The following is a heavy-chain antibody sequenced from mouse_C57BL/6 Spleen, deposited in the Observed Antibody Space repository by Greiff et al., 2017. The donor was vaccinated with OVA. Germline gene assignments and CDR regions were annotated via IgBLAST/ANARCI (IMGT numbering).Heavy chain of an antibody. CDR1: GYTFTSYW. CDR3: ARSAYYSNGFAY. D-gene: IGHD2-5*01. Sequence: QVHVKQPGAELVMPGASVKLSCKASGYTFTSYWMHWVKQRPGQGLEWIGEIDPSDSYTNYNQKFKGKSTLTVDKSSSTAYMQLSSLTSEDSAVYYCARSAYYSNGFAYWGQGTLVTVSA. V-gene: IGHV1-69*01. J-gene: IGHJ3*01. CDR2: IDPSDSYT.